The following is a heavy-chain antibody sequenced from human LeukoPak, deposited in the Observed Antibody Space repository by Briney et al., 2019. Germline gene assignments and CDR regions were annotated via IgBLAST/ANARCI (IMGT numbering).Heavy chain of an antibody. J-gene: IGHJ4*02. V-gene: IGHV4-34*01. CDR1: GGSFSGYY. Sequence: SETLSLTCAVYGGSFSGYYWSWIRQPPGKGPEWIGEINHSGSTNYNPSLKSRVTIPVDTSKNQFSLKLSSVTAADTAVYYCARLPAAGYYFDYWGQGTLVTVSS. CDR2: INHSGST. D-gene: IGHD2-2*01. CDR3: ARLPAAGYYFDY.